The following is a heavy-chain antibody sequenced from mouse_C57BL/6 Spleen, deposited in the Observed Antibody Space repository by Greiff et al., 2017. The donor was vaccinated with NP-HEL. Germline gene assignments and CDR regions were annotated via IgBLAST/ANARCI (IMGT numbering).Heavy chain of an antibody. CDR3: ARWSSAMDY. D-gene: IGHD1-1*02. Sequence: EVQLQQSGPELVKPGASVKIPCKASGYTFTDYNMDWVKQSHGKSLEWIGDINPNNGGTIYNQKFKGKATLTVDKSSRIAYMELRSLTSEDTAVYYCARWSSAMDYWGQGTSVTVSS. J-gene: IGHJ4*01. CDR1: GYTFTDYN. V-gene: IGHV1-18*01. CDR2: INPNNGGT.